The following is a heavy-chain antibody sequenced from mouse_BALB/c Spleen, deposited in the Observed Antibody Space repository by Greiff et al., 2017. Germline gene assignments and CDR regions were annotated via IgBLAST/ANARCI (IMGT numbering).Heavy chain of an antibody. Sequence: DVMLVESGGGLVQPGGSLRLSCATSGFTFTDYYMSWVRQPPGKALEWLGFIRNKANGYTTEYSASVKGRFTISRDNSQSILYLQMNTLRAEDSATYYCARETTATSGFAYWGQGTLVTVSA. V-gene: IGHV7-3*02. CDR1: GFTFTDYY. CDR2: IRNKANGYTT. J-gene: IGHJ3*01. CDR3: ARETTATSGFAY. D-gene: IGHD1-2*01.